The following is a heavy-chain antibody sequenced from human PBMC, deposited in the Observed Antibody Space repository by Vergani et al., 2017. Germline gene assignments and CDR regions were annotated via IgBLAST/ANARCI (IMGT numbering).Heavy chain of an antibody. CDR3: ARGKVAAAGRYYYYYMDV. V-gene: IGHV4-38-2*02. Sequence: QVQLQESGPGLVKPAETLSLICSVSGFSIGYGYYWGWIRQPPGKGLQWIGSIFQSGTTYHNPSLKSRATLLVDTSKNQFSLKLSSVTAADTAVYYCARGKVAAAGRYYYYYMDVWGKGTTVTVSS. CDR1: GFSIGYGYY. J-gene: IGHJ6*03. CDR2: IFQSGTT. D-gene: IGHD6-13*01.